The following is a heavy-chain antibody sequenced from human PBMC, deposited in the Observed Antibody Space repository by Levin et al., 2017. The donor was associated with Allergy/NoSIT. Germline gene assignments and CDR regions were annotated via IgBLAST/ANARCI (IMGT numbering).Heavy chain of an antibody. CDR2: ISSSSSYI. V-gene: IGHV3-21*01. D-gene: IGHD3-10*01. CDR3: AREHAGGDAFDI. J-gene: IGHJ3*02. Sequence: SCAASGFTFSSYSMNWVRQAPGKGLEWVSSISSSSSYIYYADSVKGRFTISRDNAKNSLYLQMNSLRAEDTAVYYCAREHAGGDAFDIWGQGTMVTVSS. CDR1: GFTFSSYS.